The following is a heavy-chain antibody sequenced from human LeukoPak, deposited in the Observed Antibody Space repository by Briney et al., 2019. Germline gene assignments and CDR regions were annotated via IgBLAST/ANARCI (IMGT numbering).Heavy chain of an antibody. V-gene: IGHV3-20*04. D-gene: IGHD3-3*01. CDR3: ARSARLMKGVVEVTALDD. J-gene: IGHJ4*02. Sequence: GGSLRLSCAASGFTFDDYGMSWVRQAPGKGLEWVSGINWNADSTGYADSGKGRFTIARDNAKNSVYLEMNNLRADDTAVYYCARSARLMKGVVEVTALDDWGQGTLVTVSS. CDR2: INWNADST. CDR1: GFTFDDYG.